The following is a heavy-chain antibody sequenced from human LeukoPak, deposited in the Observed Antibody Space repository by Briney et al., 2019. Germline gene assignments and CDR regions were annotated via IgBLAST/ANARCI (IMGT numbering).Heavy chain of an antibody. J-gene: IGHJ4*02. D-gene: IGHD3-16*02. CDR3: ASIPGYTSNWPPTDY. CDR1: GDTLTELS. V-gene: IGHV1-24*01. Sequence: ASVKVSCKVSGDTLTELSMHWVRQAPGKGLEWMGGFDPEDDETHYAKKFQGRVTLTEDRSTDTAYMELIRLTSDDTAIYYCASIPGYTSNWPPTDYWGQGTLVTVSS. CDR2: FDPEDDET.